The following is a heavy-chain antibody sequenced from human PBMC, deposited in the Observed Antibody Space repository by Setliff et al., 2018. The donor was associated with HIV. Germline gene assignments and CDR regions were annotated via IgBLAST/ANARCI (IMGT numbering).Heavy chain of an antibody. J-gene: IGHJ3*02. CDR2: IYHSGST. D-gene: IGHD3-22*01. CDR1: GYSLSSGYF. V-gene: IGHV4-38-2*01. CDR3: ASTSRRLGDSSGNEGAFDI. Sequence: SETLSLTCAVSGYSLSSGYFWGWIRQPPGKGLEWIGSIYHSGSTYYNPSLKSRVTISVDTSKNQFSLKLSSVTAADTAVYYCASTSRRLGDSSGNEGAFDIWGQGTMVTVAS.